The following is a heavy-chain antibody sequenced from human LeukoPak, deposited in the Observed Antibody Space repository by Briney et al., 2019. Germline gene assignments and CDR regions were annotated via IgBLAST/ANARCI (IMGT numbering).Heavy chain of an antibody. CDR2: IKNDGAVK. CDR1: GLTFNVYA. CDR3: ANDSYSKGDF. D-gene: IGHD6-13*01. V-gene: IGHV3-7*01. J-gene: IGHJ4*02. Sequence: GGSLRLSCAASGLTFNVYAMSWVRQAPEKGLEWVANIKNDGAVKNYVDSVKGRFTISRDNAKNSLYLQMNSLRAEDTAVYYCANDSYSKGDFWGQGVLVTVSS.